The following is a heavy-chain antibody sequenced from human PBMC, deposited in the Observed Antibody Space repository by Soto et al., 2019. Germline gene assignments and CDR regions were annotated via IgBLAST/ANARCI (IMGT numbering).Heavy chain of an antibody. CDR3: ARDGSGH. CDR2: IYTGGGT. CDR1: GLTVSTNP. J-gene: IGHJ4*02. V-gene: IGHV3-66*01. Sequence: EVQLVESGGGLVQPGGSLRLSCAASGLTVSTNPMSWVRQAPGKGLEWVSVIYTGGGTHYADSVKVRFTISRENSKNTVNLKMNSLRPEETAVYYCARDGSGHWGQGTLVTVSS.